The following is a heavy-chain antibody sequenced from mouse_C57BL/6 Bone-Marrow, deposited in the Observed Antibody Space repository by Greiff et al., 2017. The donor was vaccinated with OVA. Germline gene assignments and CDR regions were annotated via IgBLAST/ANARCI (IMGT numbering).Heavy chain of an antibody. V-gene: IGHV1-54*01. J-gene: IGHJ2*01. Sequence: QVQLQQSGAELVRPGTSVKVSCKASGYAFTNYLIEWVKQRPGQGLEWIGVINPGSGGTNYNEKFKGKATLTADKSSSTAYMQLSSLTSEDSAVYFCAREGYYGSSRYYFDYWGQGTTLTVSS. D-gene: IGHD1-1*01. CDR1: GYAFTNYL. CDR2: INPGSGGT. CDR3: AREGYYGSSRYYFDY.